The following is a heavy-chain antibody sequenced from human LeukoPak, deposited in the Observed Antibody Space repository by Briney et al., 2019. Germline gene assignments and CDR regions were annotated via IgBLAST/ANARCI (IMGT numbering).Heavy chain of an antibody. CDR1: GGSISSYY. CDR3: ARDRGRFDP. Sequence: SETLSLTCTVSGGSISSYYWSWIRQPPGKGLEWIGYIYYSGSTNYNPSLKSRVTISVDTSKNQFSLKLSSVTAADTAVYYCARDRGRFDPWGQGTLVAVSS. CDR2: IYYSGST. J-gene: IGHJ5*02. V-gene: IGHV4-59*01.